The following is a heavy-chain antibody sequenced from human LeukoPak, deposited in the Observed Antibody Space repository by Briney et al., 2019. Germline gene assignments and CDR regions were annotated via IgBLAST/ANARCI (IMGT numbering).Heavy chain of an antibody. CDR3: AGRVGATIWTGMEF. V-gene: IGHV4-39*01. CDR2: THYGGNT. Sequence: SETLSLTCNVSGASMTTSSHYWGWIRQPPGKGLEWIGSTHYGGNTYYNPSLNSRVTISVDTSKKQFSLKLTSVTAADTAVYYCAGRVGATIWTGMEFWGQGTLVTVSS. D-gene: IGHD1-26*01. CDR1: GASMTTSSHY. J-gene: IGHJ4*02.